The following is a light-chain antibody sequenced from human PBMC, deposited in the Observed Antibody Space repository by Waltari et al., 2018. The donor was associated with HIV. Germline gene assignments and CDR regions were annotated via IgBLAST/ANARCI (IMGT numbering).Light chain of an antibody. CDR3: CSYAGSYTWV. Sequence: QSALTQPRSVSGSPGQSVTISCTGTRTDVGGYNYVSWDQQHPGKVPKPLIYDVSQRPSGVPGRSSGSKSGNTASLTSSGLQAEDEADYYCCSYAGSYTWVFGGGTKLTVL. CDR1: RTDVGGYNY. V-gene: IGLV2-11*01. J-gene: IGLJ3*02. CDR2: DVS.